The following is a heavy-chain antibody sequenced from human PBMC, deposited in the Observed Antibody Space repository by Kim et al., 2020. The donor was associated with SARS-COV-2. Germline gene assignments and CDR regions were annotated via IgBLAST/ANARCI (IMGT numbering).Heavy chain of an antibody. CDR1: GFGFSAYY. Sequence: GGSLRVSCAASGFGFSAYYMHWIRQAPGKGLEWVSYIGTISSYTNYADSVRGRFTISRDNAKNSLYLQMNSLRAEDTAVYYCARPKGYCSGASCEGAFDIWGQGTMVTVSS. V-gene: IGHV3-11*03. CDR3: ARPKGYCSGASCEGAFDI. J-gene: IGHJ3*02. D-gene: IGHD2-15*01. CDR2: IGTISSYT.